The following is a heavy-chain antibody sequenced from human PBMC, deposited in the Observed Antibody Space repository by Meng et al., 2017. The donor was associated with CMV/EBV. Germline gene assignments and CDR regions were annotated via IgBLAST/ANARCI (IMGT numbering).Heavy chain of an antibody. Sequence: SISSGGYYWSCIRQHPGKGLEWIGYIYYSGSTYYNPSLKSRVTISVDTSKNQFSLKLSSVTAADTAVYYCARATYATTYSSSWYLDYWGQGTLVTVSS. J-gene: IGHJ4*02. D-gene: IGHD6-13*01. CDR1: SISSGGYY. CDR3: ARATYATTYSSSWYLDY. CDR2: IYYSGST. V-gene: IGHV4-31*02.